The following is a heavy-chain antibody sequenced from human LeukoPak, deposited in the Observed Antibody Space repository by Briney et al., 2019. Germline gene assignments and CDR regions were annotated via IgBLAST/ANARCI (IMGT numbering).Heavy chain of an antibody. CDR1: GGTFSSYA. Sequence: PVASVKVSCKASGGTFSSYAISWVRQAPGRGLEWMGRIIPILGIANYAQKFQGRVTITADKSTSTAYMELSSLRSEDTAVYYCARGRIAVAGREAFDIWGQGTMVTVSS. V-gene: IGHV1-69*04. CDR2: IIPILGIA. J-gene: IGHJ3*02. D-gene: IGHD6-19*01. CDR3: ARGRIAVAGREAFDI.